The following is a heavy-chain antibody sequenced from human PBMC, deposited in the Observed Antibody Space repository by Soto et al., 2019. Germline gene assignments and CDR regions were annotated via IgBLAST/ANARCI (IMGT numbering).Heavy chain of an antibody. V-gene: IGHV3-33*01. CDR2: IWYDGSDK. D-gene: IGHD2-8*02. CDR3: ARASGPFDY. Sequence: QVQLVESGGGVVQTGRSLRLSCAASGFIFSTYGMHWVRQAPGKGLEWVAVIWYDGSDKYYADSVKGRFTISRDNSKNTLYLQMNSLRAEDTAVYYCARASGPFDYWGQGTLVTVSS. CDR1: GFIFSTYG. J-gene: IGHJ4*02.